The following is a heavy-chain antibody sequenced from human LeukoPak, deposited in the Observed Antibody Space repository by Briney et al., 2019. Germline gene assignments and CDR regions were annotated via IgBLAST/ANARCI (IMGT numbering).Heavy chain of an antibody. Sequence: PSETLSLTCTVSGGSISSYYWSWIRQPPGKGLEWIGYIYTGGSTNYNPSLKSRVTISVDTSKNQFSLKLSSVTAADTAVYYCARSYSSSHLFGYWGQGTLVTVSS. CDR2: IYTGGST. CDR1: GGSISSYY. D-gene: IGHD6-6*01. CDR3: ARSYSSSHLFGY. J-gene: IGHJ4*02. V-gene: IGHV4-4*09.